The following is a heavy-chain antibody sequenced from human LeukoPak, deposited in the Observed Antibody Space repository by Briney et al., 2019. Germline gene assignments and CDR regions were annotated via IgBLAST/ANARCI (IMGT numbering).Heavy chain of an antibody. CDR3: AKAGNYDSSGYYDY. D-gene: IGHD3-22*01. CDR2: ISGSGGST. CDR1: GLTFSSYA. V-gene: IGHV3-23*01. Sequence: GGSLRLSCAASGLTFSSYAMNWVRQAPGKGLEWVSAISGSGGSTYYADSVKGRFTISRDNSKNTLYLQMESLRLEGTDVYYCAKAGNYDSSGYYDYWGQGTLVTVSS. J-gene: IGHJ4*02.